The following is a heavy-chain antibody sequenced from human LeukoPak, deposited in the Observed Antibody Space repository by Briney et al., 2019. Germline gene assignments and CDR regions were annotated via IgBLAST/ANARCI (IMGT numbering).Heavy chain of an antibody. D-gene: IGHD2-15*01. CDR1: GGSLNGYS. Sequence: SETLSLTCAVYGGSLNGYSWNWIRQSPGKGLEWIGEINQSGSAKYTSSLKSRLTIFIDTSKSQFSLRLSSVTAADTAVYYCARDVTGYCSGGSCRSLYYYYYYMDVWGKGTTVTISS. V-gene: IGHV4-34*01. J-gene: IGHJ6*03. CDR3: ARDVTGYCSGGSCRSLYYYYYYMDV. CDR2: INQSGSA.